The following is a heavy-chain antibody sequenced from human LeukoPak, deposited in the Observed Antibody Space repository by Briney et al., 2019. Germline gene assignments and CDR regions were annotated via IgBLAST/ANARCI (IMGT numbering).Heavy chain of an antibody. CDR2: ISISGSTI. Sequence: PGGSLRLSCATSGFTFSDYYMRWIRQAPGKGLEWVSYISISGSTIYYADSVKGRFTISRDNAKNSLYLQMNSLRAEDTGVYYCARWGTPIIYYYMDVWGKGTTVTVSS. V-gene: IGHV3-11*04. D-gene: IGHD3-16*01. CDR1: GFTFSDYY. J-gene: IGHJ6*03. CDR3: ARWGTPIIYYYMDV.